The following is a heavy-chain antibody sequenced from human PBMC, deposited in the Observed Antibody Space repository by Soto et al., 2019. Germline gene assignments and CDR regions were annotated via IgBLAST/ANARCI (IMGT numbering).Heavy chain of an antibody. Sequence: ASVKGSCKASGYTFTGYDINWVRQATGQGLEWMGWMNPNSGNTGYAQKFQGRVTMTRNTSISTAYMELSSLRSEDTAVYYCARGGIAAAGTRFDAFDIWGQGTMVTVS. V-gene: IGHV1-8*01. CDR1: GYTFTGYD. CDR2: MNPNSGNT. D-gene: IGHD6-13*01. J-gene: IGHJ3*02. CDR3: ARGGIAAAGTRFDAFDI.